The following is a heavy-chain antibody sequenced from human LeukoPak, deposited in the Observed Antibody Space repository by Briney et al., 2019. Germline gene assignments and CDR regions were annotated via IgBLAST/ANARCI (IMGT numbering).Heavy chain of an antibody. Sequence: SETLSLTCTVSGGSISSNYWGWIRQPPGKGLEWIGSIFYSGSTYYNPSLKSRVTISVDTSKNQFSLKLSSVTAADTAVYYCARVGDYYYYYMDVWGKGTTVTVSS. J-gene: IGHJ6*03. D-gene: IGHD3-10*01. CDR2: IFYSGST. CDR3: ARVGDYYYYYMDV. V-gene: IGHV4-39*07. CDR1: GGSISSNY.